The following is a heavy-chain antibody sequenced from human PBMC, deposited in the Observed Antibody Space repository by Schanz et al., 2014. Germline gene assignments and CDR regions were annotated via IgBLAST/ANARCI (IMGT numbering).Heavy chain of an antibody. V-gene: IGHV1-69*04. CDR1: GGTFSTYP. Sequence: QVQLVQSGAEVKKPGSSMKVSCKASGGTFSTYPINWLRQAPGQGLEWMGRIIPIHGIVNYAQRFQDRVRITADKSTSTAYMELRSLRADDTAVYYCARDRRRYCSTASCLRNNWFDPWGQGTLVIVSS. D-gene: IGHD2-2*01. J-gene: IGHJ5*02. CDR2: IIPIHGIV. CDR3: ARDRRRYCSTASCLRNNWFDP.